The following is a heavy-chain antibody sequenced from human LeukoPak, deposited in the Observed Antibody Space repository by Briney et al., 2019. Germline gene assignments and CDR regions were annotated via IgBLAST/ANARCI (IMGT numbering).Heavy chain of an antibody. CDR1: GYSISSGYY. J-gene: IGHJ4*02. Sequence: PETPSLTCAVSGYSISSGYYWAWIRQPPGKGLEWIGSIYHSGTTYYNPSLKSRVTISVDTSKNQFSLKLSSVTAADTAVYYCANYVEMATIYYWGQGTLVTVSS. D-gene: IGHD5-24*01. CDR3: ANYVEMATIYY. CDR2: IYHSGTT. V-gene: IGHV4-38-2*01.